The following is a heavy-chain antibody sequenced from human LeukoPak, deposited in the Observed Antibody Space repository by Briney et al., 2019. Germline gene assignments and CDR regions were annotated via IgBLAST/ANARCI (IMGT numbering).Heavy chain of an antibody. J-gene: IGHJ3*02. CDR3: ARERGGYCSSSTCSKAFDI. Sequence: GGSLRLSCTASGFTFSSYGMHWDRQAPGKGLEYVSGISSNGSSTYYANSVKDRFTVSRDNSKNTLYLQMGSLRAEDKAVYYCARERGGYCSSSTCSKAFDIWGQGTMVTVSS. V-gene: IGHV3-64*01. CDR1: GFTFSSYG. CDR2: ISSNGSST. D-gene: IGHD2-2*01.